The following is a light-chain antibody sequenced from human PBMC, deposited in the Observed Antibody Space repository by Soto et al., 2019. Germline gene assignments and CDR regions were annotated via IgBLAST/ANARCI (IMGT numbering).Light chain of an antibody. CDR2: EVS. V-gene: IGLV2-8*01. CDR1: SSDVGGYNY. CDR3: SSYAGSNNFV. J-gene: IGLJ1*01. Sequence: QPPPRPGSTGQSVTNPCTGTSSDVGGYNYVSWYQQHPGKAPKLMIYEVSKRPSGVPDRFSGSKSGNTASLTVSGLQAEDEADYYCSSYAGSNNFVFGTGTKVT.